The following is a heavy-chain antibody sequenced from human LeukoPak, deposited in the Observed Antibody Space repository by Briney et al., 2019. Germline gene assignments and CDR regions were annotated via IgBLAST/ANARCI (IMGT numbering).Heavy chain of an antibody. CDR1: GFTFSSYW. V-gene: IGHV3-74*01. D-gene: IGHD6-19*01. Sequence: GGSQRLSCAASGFTFSSYWMHWVRQAPGKGLVWVSRINSDGSSTSYADSVKGRFTISRDNAKNTLYLQMNSLRAEDTGVYYCAIMNIAVAGMWGQGTLVTVSS. J-gene: IGHJ4*02. CDR3: AIMNIAVAGM. CDR2: INSDGSST.